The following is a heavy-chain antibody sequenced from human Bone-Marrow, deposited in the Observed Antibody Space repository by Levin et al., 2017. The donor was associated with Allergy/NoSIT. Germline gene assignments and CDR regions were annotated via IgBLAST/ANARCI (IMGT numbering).Heavy chain of an antibody. V-gene: IGHV1-69-2*01. CDR3: ATQPHYDSESHGDRPLQA. CDR2: VDPEDGDT. D-gene: IGHD3-10*01. Sequence: KISCKVSGHTFTDYYIHWVQQAPGKGLEWMGFVDPEDGDTIYARRFRGRLSIIADTSTDTVSMELRSLTSQDTAVYYCATQPHYDSESHGDRPLQAWGQGTLVTVSS. CDR1: GHTFTDYY. J-gene: IGHJ4*02.